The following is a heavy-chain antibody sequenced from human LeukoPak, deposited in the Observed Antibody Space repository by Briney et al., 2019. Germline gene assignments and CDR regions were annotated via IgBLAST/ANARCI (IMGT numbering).Heavy chain of an antibody. Sequence: ASVKVSCKASGYTFTGYYMHWVRQAPGQGLEWMGWINPNSGGTNYAQKFQGRVTMTRDTCISTAYMELSRLRSDDTAVYYCARSNYYDSSGSIDYWGQGTLVTVSS. CDR1: GYTFTGYY. V-gene: IGHV1-2*02. CDR3: ARSNYYDSSGSIDY. CDR2: INPNSGGT. J-gene: IGHJ4*02. D-gene: IGHD3-22*01.